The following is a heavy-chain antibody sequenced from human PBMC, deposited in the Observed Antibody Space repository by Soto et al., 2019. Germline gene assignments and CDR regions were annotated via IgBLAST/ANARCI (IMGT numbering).Heavy chain of an antibody. D-gene: IGHD6-19*01. J-gene: IGHJ4*02. V-gene: IGHV4-31*03. Sequence: SETFSFTCTVSGASISHGAYYGSWIRRHPWKGLEFIGYIYNTGGTTYNQSLRSRITISLDTSENLFSLSMRSVTAADTAVYYCARDRSISGGYMGADFDDWGQGPLVTVSS. CDR3: ARDRSISGGYMGADFDD. CDR1: GASISHGAYY. CDR2: IYNTGGT.